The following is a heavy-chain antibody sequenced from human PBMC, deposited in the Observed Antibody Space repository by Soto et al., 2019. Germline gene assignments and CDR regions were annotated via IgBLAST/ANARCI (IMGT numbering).Heavy chain of an antibody. V-gene: IGHV3-23*01. D-gene: IGHD6-19*01. CDR3: AILRAKSQIAVAFDY. CDR2: ITGCGGST. CDR1: GFTFTNFA. J-gene: IGHJ4*02. Sequence: EVQLLESGGGLVQPGGSLRLSCAASGFTFTNFALGWVRQAPGKGLEWVSAITGCGGSTFFADSVKGRFTISRDNSKNTLNLQMNSLRAEDTAMYFCAILRAKSQIAVAFDYWGQGTLVSVSS.